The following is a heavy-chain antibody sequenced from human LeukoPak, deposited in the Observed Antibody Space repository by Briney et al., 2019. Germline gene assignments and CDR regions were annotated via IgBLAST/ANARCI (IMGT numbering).Heavy chain of an antibody. V-gene: IGHV5-51*01. J-gene: IGHJ1*01. Sequence: GASLKISCKASGYIFTNYWIGWVRQMPGKGLEWMAIIYPANSDTRYSPSFQGQVTISADKSISTAYLQWSSLKASDTAMYYCARPACSSTSCYLYFQYWGQGTLVTVS. CDR2: IYPANSDT. CDR3: ARPACSSTSCYLYFQY. D-gene: IGHD2-2*01. CDR1: GYIFTNYW.